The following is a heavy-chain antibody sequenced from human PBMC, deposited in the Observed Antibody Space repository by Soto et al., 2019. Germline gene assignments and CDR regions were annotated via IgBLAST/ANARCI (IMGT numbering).Heavy chain of an antibody. D-gene: IGHD3-9*01. CDR1: GFTFTTYS. Sequence: EVRLVQSGGGLVHPGGSLRLSCAASGFTFTTYSMNWVRQAPGKGLEWLAYINSGGSAIDYADSVKGRFTISRDDAKNSLYLQMSSLRAEDTAVYYCARDLDWAFDYWRQGTLVTVSS. V-gene: IGHV3-48*01. CDR2: INSGGSAI. CDR3: ARDLDWAFDY. J-gene: IGHJ4*02.